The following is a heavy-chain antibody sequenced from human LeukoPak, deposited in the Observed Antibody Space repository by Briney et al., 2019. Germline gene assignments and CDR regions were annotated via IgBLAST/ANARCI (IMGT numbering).Heavy chain of an antibody. CDR1: GFTFSNYW. CDR2: IKEDGSEK. J-gene: IGHJ4*02. Sequence: GGSLRLSCAPSGFTFSNYWMSWVRQAPGKGLEWVANIKEDGSEKYYVDSVKGRFTISRDNARNSLYLQMNSLRAEDTAVYYCASGRQLGYWGQGTLVTVSS. D-gene: IGHD6-13*01. V-gene: IGHV3-7*01. CDR3: ASGRQLGY.